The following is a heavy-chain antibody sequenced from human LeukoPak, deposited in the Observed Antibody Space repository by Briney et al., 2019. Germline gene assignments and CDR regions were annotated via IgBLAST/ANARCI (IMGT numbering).Heavy chain of an antibody. V-gene: IGHV3-9*01. D-gene: IGHD3-10*01. Sequence: GRSLRLSCAASGFTFDDYAMHWVRQAPGKGLEWVSGISWNSGSIGYADSVKGRFTISRDNAKNSLYLQMSSLRAEDTALYYCAKDFGRFGELLYSYWGQGTLVTVSS. CDR3: AKDFGRFGELLYSY. CDR2: ISWNSGSI. J-gene: IGHJ4*02. CDR1: GFTFDDYA.